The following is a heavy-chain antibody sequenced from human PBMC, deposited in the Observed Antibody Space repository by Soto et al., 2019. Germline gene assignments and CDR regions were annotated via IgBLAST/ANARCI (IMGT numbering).Heavy chain of an antibody. V-gene: IGHV3-23*01. CDR3: ARGQRALITYGPFDT. J-gene: IGHJ5*02. CDR1: GFTLSSYA. CDR2: FSGTGGYT. D-gene: IGHD4-17*01. Sequence: GGSLRLSCAASGFTLSSYAMSWVRQAPGKGLEWVSTFSGTGGYTYYADSVKGRFTISRDDSKNTLFLHMNSLRAADTAVYYCARGQRALITYGPFDTWGQGTLVTVSS.